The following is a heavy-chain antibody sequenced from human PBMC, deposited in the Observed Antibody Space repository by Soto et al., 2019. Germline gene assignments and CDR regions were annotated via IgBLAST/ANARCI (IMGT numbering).Heavy chain of an antibody. CDR2: IYYSGST. CDR1: GGSISSGAYY. CDR3: AIYDSSSSRGFQH. Sequence: QVQLQESGPGLVKPSQTLSLTCTVSGGSISSGAYYWSWIRQHPGKGLEWIGYIYYSGSTYYNPSLKILVTISVDTSKNQFSLKLSSVTAADTAVYYCAIYDSSSSRGFQHWGQGTLVTVSS. V-gene: IGHV4-31*01. D-gene: IGHD3-22*01. J-gene: IGHJ1*01.